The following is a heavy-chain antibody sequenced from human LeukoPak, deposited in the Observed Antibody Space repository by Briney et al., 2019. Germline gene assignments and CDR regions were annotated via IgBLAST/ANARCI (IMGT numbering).Heavy chain of an antibody. CDR3: ASTPSNRREDNWFDT. D-gene: IGHD1-14*01. Sequence: PSETLSLTCTVSGGSISSYYWSWIRQPPGKGLEWIGYIYYSGSTTYNPSLKSRVTISVDTSKNKFSLKLSSVTAADTAVYYCASTPSNRREDNWFDTWGQGTLVTVSS. CDR1: GGSISSYY. V-gene: IGHV4-59*08. J-gene: IGHJ5*02. CDR2: IYYSGST.